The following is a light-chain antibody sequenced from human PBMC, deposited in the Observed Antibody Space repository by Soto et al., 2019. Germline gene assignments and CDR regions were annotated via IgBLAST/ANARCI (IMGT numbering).Light chain of an antibody. CDR3: SSYAGSYTWV. V-gene: IGLV2-8*01. CDR2: EVS. Sequence: QSVLTQPPSASGSPGQSVTISCTGTSSDVGGYNYVSWYQQYPGKAPKLMLYEVSKRPSGVPDRFSGSKSGNTASLTVSGLQAEDEADYYCSSYAGSYTWVFGGGTKLPV. CDR1: SSDVGGYNY. J-gene: IGLJ2*01.